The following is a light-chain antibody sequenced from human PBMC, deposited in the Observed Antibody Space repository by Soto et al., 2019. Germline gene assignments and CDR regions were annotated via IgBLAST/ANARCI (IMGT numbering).Light chain of an antibody. Sequence: DIQMAQSPSTLSASVGDRVTITCRASQSVRYFLAWYQQKPGKAPKLLIYDASSLKSGVPSRFSGSGSGTEFTLTISSLQPDDSATYFCQQYNSYSYTFGQGTKLEIK. V-gene: IGKV1-5*01. CDR1: QSVRYF. J-gene: IGKJ2*01. CDR2: DAS. CDR3: QQYNSYSYT.